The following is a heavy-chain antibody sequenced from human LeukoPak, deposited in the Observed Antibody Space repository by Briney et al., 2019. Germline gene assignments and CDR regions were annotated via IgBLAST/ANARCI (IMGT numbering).Heavy chain of an antibody. J-gene: IGHJ4*02. CDR3: AKEVAAGTH. CDR1: GFTFDDYA. D-gene: IGHD6-13*01. V-gene: IGHV3-9*01. Sequence: GGSLRLSCAASGFTFDDYAMHWVRQAPGKGLEWVSGISWNSGSIGYADSVKGRFTISRDNSKNTLYLQMNSLRAEDTAVYYCAKEVAAGTHWGQGTLVTVSS. CDR2: ISWNSGSI.